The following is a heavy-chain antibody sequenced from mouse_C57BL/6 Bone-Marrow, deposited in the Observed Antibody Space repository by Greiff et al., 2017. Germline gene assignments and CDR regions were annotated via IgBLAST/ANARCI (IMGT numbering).Heavy chain of an antibody. CDR2: IYPRSGNT. CDR1: GYTFTSYG. V-gene: IGHV1-81*01. CDR3: ARNDY. Sequence: LVESGAELARPGASVKLSCKASGYTFTSYGISWVKQRTGQGLEWIGEIYPRSGNTYYNEKFKGKATLTADKSSKTAYMGLRSLTSEYSAVYFCARNDYWGQGTTLTVSS. J-gene: IGHJ2*01.